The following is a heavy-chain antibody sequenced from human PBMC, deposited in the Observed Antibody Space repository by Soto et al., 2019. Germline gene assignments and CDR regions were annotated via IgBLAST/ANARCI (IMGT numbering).Heavy chain of an antibody. CDR3: ARVRQGCSANNCYFDP. CDR1: GGSVRAPDW. Sequence: QVHLQESGPGLVAPSGTLSLTCTLSGGSVRAPDWWNWVRQSPDKGLEWIAEVHISGHSNYNPSLRSRVSVSIGRSKNQFYLNLNSVTAADKAIYYCARVRQGCSANNCYFDPWGQGTQVTISS. V-gene: IGHV4-4*02. CDR2: VHISGHS. D-gene: IGHD1-1*01. J-gene: IGHJ5*01.